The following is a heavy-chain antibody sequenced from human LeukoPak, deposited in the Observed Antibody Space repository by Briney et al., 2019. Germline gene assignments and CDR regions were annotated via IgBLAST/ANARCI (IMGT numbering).Heavy chain of an antibody. CDR1: GYTFTSYW. CDR3: ARQGSVYCSGGSCYSNWYFDL. D-gene: IGHD2-15*01. J-gene: IGHJ2*01. V-gene: IGHV5-51*01. CDR2: IYPSDSDT. Sequence: GESLKISCKGSGYTFTSYWIAWVRQMPGKGLEWMGIIYPSDSDTRYNPSFQGQVTISADKSISTAYLQWSSLKASDTAMYYCARQGSVYCSGGSCYSNWYFDLWGRGTLVTVSS.